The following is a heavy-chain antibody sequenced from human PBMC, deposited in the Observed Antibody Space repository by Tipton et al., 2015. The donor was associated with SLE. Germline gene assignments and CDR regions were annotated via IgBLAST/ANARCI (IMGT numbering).Heavy chain of an antibody. CDR1: GFTFDDYA. J-gene: IGHJ4*02. Sequence: SLRLSCATSGFTFDDYAMSWFRQAPGKDLEWVGFVRRKPYTESTEYVASVKGRFLMSRDASKSTAYLQMNSLKTEDTAVYYCAREAVDRVDFWGQGTRVTVSS. D-gene: IGHD4-23*01. CDR3: AREAVDRVDF. CDR2: VRRKPYTEST. V-gene: IGHV3-49*03.